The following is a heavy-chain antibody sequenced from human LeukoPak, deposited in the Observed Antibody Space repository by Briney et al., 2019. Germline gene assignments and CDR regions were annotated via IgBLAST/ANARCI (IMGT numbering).Heavy chain of an antibody. J-gene: IGHJ4*02. CDR3: ATDFIRSNYDSSGYYYGPPRY. CDR2: IYYSGST. CDR1: GDSISSYY. V-gene: IGHV4-59*01. D-gene: IGHD3-22*01. Sequence: SETLSLTCTVSGDSISSYYWSWIRQPPGKGLEWIGYIYYSGSTNYNPSLKSQVTISVDTSKNQFSLKLSSVTAADTAVYYCATDFIRSNYDSSGYYYGPPRYWGQGTLVTVSS.